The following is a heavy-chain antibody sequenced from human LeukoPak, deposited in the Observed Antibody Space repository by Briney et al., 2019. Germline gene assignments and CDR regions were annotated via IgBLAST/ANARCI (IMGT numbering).Heavy chain of an antibody. CDR2: IHDGGTP. J-gene: IGHJ5*02. V-gene: IGHV4/OR15-8*01. Sequence: SETLSLTCGISGDSINNHDWWSWVRQPPGKGLAWIAEIHDGGTPNYNPSLKSRVTISVDKFKTQFSLNLNSVTAADTAVYYCARGHRRLLTLKRGYSYVRWFDPWGQGTLVTVSS. CDR3: ARGHRRLLTLKRGYSYVRWFDP. D-gene: IGHD5-18*01. CDR1: GDSINNHDW.